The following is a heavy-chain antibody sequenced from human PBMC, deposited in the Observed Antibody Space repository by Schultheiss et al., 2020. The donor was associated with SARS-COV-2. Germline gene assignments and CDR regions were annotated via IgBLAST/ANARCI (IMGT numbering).Heavy chain of an antibody. CDR3: ARSLLVPYSSRSYDAFDI. Sequence: GGSLRLSCAASGFTFSSYGMYWVRQAPGKGLEWVAVIWYDGSKKYYVDSVKGRFTISRDNAKNSLYLQMNSLRAEDTAVYYCARSLLVPYSSRSYDAFDIWGQGTMVTVSS. J-gene: IGHJ3*02. D-gene: IGHD6-13*01. CDR1: GFTFSSYG. V-gene: IGHV3-33*01. CDR2: IWYDGSKK.